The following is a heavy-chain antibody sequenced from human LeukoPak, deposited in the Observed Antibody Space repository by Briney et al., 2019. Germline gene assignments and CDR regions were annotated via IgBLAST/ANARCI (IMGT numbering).Heavy chain of an antibody. CDR2: INPNSGGT. V-gene: IGHV1-2*02. CDR3: ARAIAVVDY. Sequence: ASVKVSFKASGYTFTEYYIHWVRQAPGQGLEWMGWINPNSGGTNYAQKFQGRVTMTKDTSISTAYMELSRLRSDDTAVYFCARAIAVVDYWGQGTLVTVSS. D-gene: IGHD6-19*01. J-gene: IGHJ4*02. CDR1: GYTFTEYY.